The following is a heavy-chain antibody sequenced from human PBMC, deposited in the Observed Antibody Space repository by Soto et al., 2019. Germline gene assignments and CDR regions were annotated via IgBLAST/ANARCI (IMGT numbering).Heavy chain of an antibody. J-gene: IGHJ6*02. CDR1: GYSIGSGYY. V-gene: IGHV4-38-2*01. Sequence: PSESLSVTGAVSGYSIGSGYYWACIRQSPGKGLEWIGSIYHAGSVYYNPSLNGRVALSMDTSKNHFSLKLTSVTAADTAVYYCARTFDYYGMDVWGQGTKVTVSS. CDR3: ARTFDYYGMDV. CDR2: IYHAGSV.